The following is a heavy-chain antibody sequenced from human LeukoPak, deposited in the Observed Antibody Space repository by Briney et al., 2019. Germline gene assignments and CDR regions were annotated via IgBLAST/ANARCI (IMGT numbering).Heavy chain of an antibody. CDR1: GFTFSSYA. J-gene: IGHJ4*02. CDR2: ISGSGGST. Sequence: PGGSLRLSCAASGFTFSSYAMSWVRQAPGRGLEGVSAISGSGGSTYYADSVKGRFTISRDNSKNTLYLQMNSLRAEDTTVYYCAKDSLRLPWRYYAPNPWYYFDYWGQGTLVTVSS. D-gene: IGHD3-10*01. V-gene: IGHV3-23*01. CDR3: AKDSLRLPWRYYAPNPWYYFDY.